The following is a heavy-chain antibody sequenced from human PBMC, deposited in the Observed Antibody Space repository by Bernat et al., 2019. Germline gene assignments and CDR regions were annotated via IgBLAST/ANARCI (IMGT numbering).Heavy chain of an antibody. D-gene: IGHD2-8*01. V-gene: IGHV1-2*04. Sequence: QVQLVQSGAEVKKPGASVKVSCKASGYTFTGYYMHWVRQAPGQGLEWMGWINPNSGGTNYAQKFQGWVTMTRDTSISTAYMELSRLRSDDTAVYYCARGRTLTPGRGVAFDIWGQGTMVTVSS. CDR2: INPNSGGT. J-gene: IGHJ3*02. CDR1: GYTFTGYY. CDR3: ARGRTLTPGRGVAFDI.